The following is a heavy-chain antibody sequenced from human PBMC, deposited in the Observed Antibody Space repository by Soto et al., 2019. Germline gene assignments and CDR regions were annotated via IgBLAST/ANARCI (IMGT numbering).Heavy chain of an antibody. V-gene: IGHV4-39*01. CDR1: GGSISSSSYY. Sequence: SETLSLTCPVSGGSISSSSYYWGWIRQPPGKGLEWIGSIYYSGSTYYNPSLKSRVTISVDTHKHQFSLKLSSVTAPDTAVYYCARNRAVAVPFDYWGQGTQVTVSS. J-gene: IGHJ4*02. CDR3: ARNRAVAVPFDY. D-gene: IGHD6-19*01. CDR2: IYYSGST.